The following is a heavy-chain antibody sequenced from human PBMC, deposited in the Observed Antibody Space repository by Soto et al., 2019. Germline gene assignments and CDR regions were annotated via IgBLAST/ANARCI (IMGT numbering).Heavy chain of an antibody. CDR2: IYYSGST. V-gene: IGHV4-31*03. CDR1: GGSISSGGYY. D-gene: IGHD6-6*01. Sequence: PSETLSLTCTVSGGSISSGGYYWSWIRQHPGKGLEWIGYIYYSGSTYYNPSLKSRVTISVDTSKNQFSLKLSSVTAADTAVYYCAREFSSSSPYFDYWGQGTLVTVSS. J-gene: IGHJ4*02. CDR3: AREFSSSSPYFDY.